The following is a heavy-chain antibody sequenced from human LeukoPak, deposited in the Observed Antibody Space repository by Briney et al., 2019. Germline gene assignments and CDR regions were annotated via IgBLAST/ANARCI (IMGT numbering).Heavy chain of an antibody. Sequence: SETLSLTCAVSGAAINDFYWTWIRQPPGKGLEWIGYVYYGGSTNYNPSLKSRVSMSVDTSKNQFSLTLTSVTVADTAFYYCARGGIRGYSAFDNLDFWGLGTHVTVSS. CDR1: GAAINDFY. J-gene: IGHJ4*02. CDR3: ARGGIRGYSAFDNLDF. D-gene: IGHD5-12*01. V-gene: IGHV4-59*01. CDR2: VYYGGST.